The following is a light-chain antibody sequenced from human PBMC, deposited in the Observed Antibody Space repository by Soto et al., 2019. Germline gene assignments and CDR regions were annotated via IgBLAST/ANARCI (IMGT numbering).Light chain of an antibody. J-gene: IGKJ2*01. CDR2: DAF. CDR1: QSVSSY. CDR3: HQRSNWPYT. Sequence: EIVLTQSPATLSLSPGERATLSCRASQSVSSYLAWYQQKPGQAPRLLIYDAFNRATGIPARFSGSGSGTDFTLPISSLEPEDCAVYYCHQRSNWPYTFGQGTKLEIK. V-gene: IGKV3-11*01.